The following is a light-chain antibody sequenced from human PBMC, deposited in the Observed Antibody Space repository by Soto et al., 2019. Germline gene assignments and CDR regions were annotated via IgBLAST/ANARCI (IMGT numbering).Light chain of an antibody. V-gene: IGLV2-23*01. CDR1: SSDVGTYDL. J-gene: IGLJ3*02. Sequence: QSVLTQPASVSGSPGQSSTISCTGSSSDVGTYDLVSWYQHHPGAAPKRMIYEATRRPSGISNRFSDSKSGNTASLTISGLQAEDEADYYCCSFAGSNSWVFGGGTKVTVL. CDR2: EAT. CDR3: CSFAGSNSWV.